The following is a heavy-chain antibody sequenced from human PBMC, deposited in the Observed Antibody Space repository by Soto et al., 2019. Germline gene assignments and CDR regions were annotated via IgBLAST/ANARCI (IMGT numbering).Heavy chain of an antibody. D-gene: IGHD3-22*01. V-gene: IGHV2-26*01. CDR1: GFSLSNPRMG. J-gene: IGHJ4*02. Sequence: QVSLKESGPVLVNPTETLTLTCTVSGFSLSNPRMGVSWSRQPPGKALEWLAHIFSNDDKSYSTSLKSRVTITKDTSKSQVVLTMTNMDPVDTATYYCARVYDSSGYEYWGQGTLVTVSS. CDR2: IFSNDDK. CDR3: ARVYDSSGYEY.